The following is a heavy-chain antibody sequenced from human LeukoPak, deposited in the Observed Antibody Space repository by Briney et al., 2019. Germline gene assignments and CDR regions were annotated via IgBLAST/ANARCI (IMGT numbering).Heavy chain of an antibody. CDR2: IYYSGST. CDR1: GGSISSSSYY. J-gene: IGHJ5*01. D-gene: IGHD3-10*01. V-gene: IGHV4-39*07. CDR3: VRRRISVLRGVIKNWFDS. Sequence: SETLSLTCTVSGGSISSSSYYWGWIRQPPRKGLEWIGSIYYSGSTYYNPSLKSRVTISVDTSKNQFSLKLSSVTAADAALYYCVRRRISVLRGVIKNWFDSWGQGTLVTVSS.